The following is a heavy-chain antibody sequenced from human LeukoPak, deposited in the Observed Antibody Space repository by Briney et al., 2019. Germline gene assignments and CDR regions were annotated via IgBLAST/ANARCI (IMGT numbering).Heavy chain of an antibody. CDR3: AKDAAQYCSGGSCYYGKWFDP. J-gene: IGHJ5*02. CDR2: IYHSGST. D-gene: IGHD2-15*01. CDR1: GGSISSGAYS. V-gene: IGHV4-30-4*07. Sequence: PSQTLSLTCAVSGGSISSGAYSRSWIRQPPGKGLEWIGYIYHSGSTYYNPSLKSRVTISVDTSKSQFSLKLNSVTAADTAVYYCAKDAAQYCSGGSCYYGKWFDPWGQGTLVTVSS.